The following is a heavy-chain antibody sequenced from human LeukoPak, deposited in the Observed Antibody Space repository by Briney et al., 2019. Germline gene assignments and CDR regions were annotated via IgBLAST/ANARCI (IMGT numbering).Heavy chain of an antibody. J-gene: IGHJ6*02. CDR2: ISAYNGNT. V-gene: IGHV1-18*01. CDR3: ARDRVWSRWVYYLYGMDV. Sequence: ASVRVSCKASGYTFTSYGISWVRQAPGQGLEWMGWISAYNGNTSYAQKLQGRVTMTTDTSTRTAYMKLRSLRSDDTAVYYCARDRVWSRWVYYLYGMDVWGQGPTVTVSS. CDR1: GYTFTSYG. D-gene: IGHD3-3*01.